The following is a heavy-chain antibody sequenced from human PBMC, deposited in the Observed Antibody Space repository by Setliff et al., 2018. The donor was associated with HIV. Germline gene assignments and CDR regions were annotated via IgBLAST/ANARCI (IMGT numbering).Heavy chain of an antibody. CDR2: VFYNGYT. Sequence: SETLSLTCTVSGGSIRSYYWSWIRQSPGKGLEWIGYVFYNGYTAYNPSLKSRLTISVDTSKSQFSLKLTSVTAADTAVYYCARRMTLPGVAVTPVDYWGQGALVTVSS. J-gene: IGHJ4*02. CDR1: GGSIRSYY. D-gene: IGHD6-19*01. V-gene: IGHV4-59*08. CDR3: ARRMTLPGVAVTPVDY.